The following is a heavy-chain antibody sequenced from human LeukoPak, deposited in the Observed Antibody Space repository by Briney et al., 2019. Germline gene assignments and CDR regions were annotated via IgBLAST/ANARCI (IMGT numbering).Heavy chain of an antibody. V-gene: IGHV3-23*01. Sequence: PGGSLRLSCAASGFTFSSDAMSWVRQAPGKGLEWVSAISGSGGSTYYADSVKGRFTISRDNSKNTLYLQMNSLRAEDTAVYYCAKGGDWDIVVVPAAIDYWGQGTLVTVSS. D-gene: IGHD2-2*01. CDR2: ISGSGGST. CDR1: GFTFSSDA. CDR3: AKGGDWDIVVVPAAIDY. J-gene: IGHJ4*02.